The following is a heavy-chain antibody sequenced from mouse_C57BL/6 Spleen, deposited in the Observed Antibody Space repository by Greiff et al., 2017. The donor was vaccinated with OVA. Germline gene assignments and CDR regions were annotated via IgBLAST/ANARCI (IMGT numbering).Heavy chain of an antibody. CDR1: GYSITSGYY. D-gene: IGHD1-1*01. Sequence: EVQLQQSGPGLVKPSQSLSLTCSVTGYSITSGYYWNWIRQFPGNKLEWMGYISYDGSNNYNPSLKNRISITRDTSKNQFFLKLNSVTTEDTATYYCASLNGSSYWYFDVWGTGTTVTVSS. J-gene: IGHJ1*03. V-gene: IGHV3-6*01. CDR3: ASLNGSSYWYFDV. CDR2: ISYDGSN.